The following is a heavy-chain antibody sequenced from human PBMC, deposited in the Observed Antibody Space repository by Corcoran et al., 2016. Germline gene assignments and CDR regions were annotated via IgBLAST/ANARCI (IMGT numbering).Heavy chain of an antibody. J-gene: IGHJ6*02. V-gene: IGHV6-1*01. CDR3: ARDPSIAARRGGYYYYGMDV. D-gene: IGHD6-6*01. Sequence: QVQLQQSGPGLVKPSQTLSLTCAISGDSVSSNSAAWNWIRQSPSRGLEWLGRTYYRSKWYNDYAVSVKSRITINPDTSKNQFSLQLNSVTPEDTGVYYCARDPSIAARRGGYYYYGMDVWGHGTTVTVSS. CDR2: TYYRSKWYN. CDR1: GDSVSSNSAA.